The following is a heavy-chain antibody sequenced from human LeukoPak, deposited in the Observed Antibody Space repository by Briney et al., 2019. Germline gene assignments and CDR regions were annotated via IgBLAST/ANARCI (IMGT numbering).Heavy chain of an antibody. CDR1: GGSFSGYY. D-gene: IGHD6-6*01. CDR3: ARVVPHSSSYYYYYYMDV. CDR2: INHSGST. J-gene: IGHJ6*03. V-gene: IGHV4-34*01. Sequence: PSETLPLTCAVYGGSFSGYYWSWIRQPPGKGLEWIGEINHSGSTNYNPSLKSRVTISVDTSKNQFSLKLSSVTAADTAVYYCARVVPHSSSYYYYYYMDVWGKGTTVTVSS.